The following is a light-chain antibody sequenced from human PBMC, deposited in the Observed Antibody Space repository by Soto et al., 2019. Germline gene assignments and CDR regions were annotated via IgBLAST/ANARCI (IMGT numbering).Light chain of an antibody. J-gene: IGLJ1*01. Sequence: SVLTQAPCESGSPGQSVTISCTGTKDDIGVYDFVSWYQHHPGKAPRLIIYEVVQRPSGVPDRFSGSKSGNTASLTVSGLQAADEADYFCKSYAGSNTYGFGSATKVTVL. CDR2: EVV. V-gene: IGLV2-8*01. CDR1: KDDIGVYDF. CDR3: KSYAGSNTYG.